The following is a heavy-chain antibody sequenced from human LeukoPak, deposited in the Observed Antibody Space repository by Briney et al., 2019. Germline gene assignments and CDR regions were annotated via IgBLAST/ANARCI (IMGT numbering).Heavy chain of an antibody. CDR3: ARGGTSGYDYVEDN. J-gene: IGHJ4*02. CDR1: GGSVSSGSHY. V-gene: IGHV4-31*03. CDR2: IYYSGST. Sequence: PSETLSLTCTVSGGSVSSGSHYWSWIRQLPGKGLEWIAYIYYSGSTYYNPSLKSRVTISIDPSKNQFSLKLNSVTGADTAVYYCARGGTSGYDYVEDNWGQGTLVTVSS. D-gene: IGHD3-22*01.